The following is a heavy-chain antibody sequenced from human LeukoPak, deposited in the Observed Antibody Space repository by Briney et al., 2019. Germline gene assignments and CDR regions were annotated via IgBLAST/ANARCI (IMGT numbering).Heavy chain of an antibody. Sequence: GGSLRLSXAASGFTFSSYWMHWVRQAPGKGLVWVSRINSDGSSTSYADSAKSRFTISRDNAKNTLYLQMNSLRAEDTAVYYCARAPIVGVFDPWGQGTLVTVSS. CDR1: GFTFSSYW. J-gene: IGHJ5*02. V-gene: IGHV3-74*01. D-gene: IGHD3-3*01. CDR3: ARAPIVGVFDP. CDR2: INSDGSST.